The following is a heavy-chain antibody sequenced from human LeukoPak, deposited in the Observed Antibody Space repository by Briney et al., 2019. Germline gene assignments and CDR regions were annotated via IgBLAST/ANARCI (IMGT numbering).Heavy chain of an antibody. D-gene: IGHD3-22*01. CDR1: GFTFDDYL. CDR2: ISWDGDTT. Sequence: GGSLRLSCAASGFTFDDYLLHWVRQAPGKGLEWVSLISWDGDTTYYADSVKGRFTISRDNSKNSLYLQMNSLRTEDTALYYCAKARGLIGGAFDIWGQGTMVTVSS. CDR3: AKARGLIGGAFDI. J-gene: IGHJ3*02. V-gene: IGHV3-43*01.